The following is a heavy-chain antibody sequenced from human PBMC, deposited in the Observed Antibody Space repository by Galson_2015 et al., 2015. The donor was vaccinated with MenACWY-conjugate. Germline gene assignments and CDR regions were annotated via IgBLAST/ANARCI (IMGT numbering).Heavy chain of an antibody. CDR2: VSGSGGTI. CDR1: GFTFSSYA. Sequence: SLRISCAASGFTFSSYAMSWVGQAPGRGLERVSAVSGSGGTIFYADSVKGRFTISRDNSTNPLYLQTNSLRAEDTSVYYCARRVAGHGLGVWGQGTMVTVSS. V-gene: IGHV3-23*01. CDR3: ARRVAGHGLGV. D-gene: IGHD2-15*01. J-gene: IGHJ6*02.